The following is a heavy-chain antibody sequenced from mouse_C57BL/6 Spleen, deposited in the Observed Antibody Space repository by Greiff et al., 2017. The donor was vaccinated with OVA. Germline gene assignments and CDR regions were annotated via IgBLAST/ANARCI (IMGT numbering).Heavy chain of an antibody. V-gene: IGHV1-62-2*01. Sequence: VQLQQSGAELVKPGASVKLSCKASGYTFTEYTIHWVKQRSGQGLEWIGWFYPGSGSIKYNEKFKDKATLTADKSSSTVYMELSRLTSEDSAVYFCARHEIYYGNYDYYAMDYWGQGTSVTVSS. CDR1: GYTFTEYT. D-gene: IGHD2-1*01. CDR3: ARHEIYYGNYDYYAMDY. CDR2: FYPGSGSI. J-gene: IGHJ4*01.